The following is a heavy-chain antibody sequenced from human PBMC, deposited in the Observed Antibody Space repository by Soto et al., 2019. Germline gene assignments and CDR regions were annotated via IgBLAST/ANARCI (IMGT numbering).Heavy chain of an antibody. V-gene: IGHV3-30-3*01. CDR2: ISYDGSNK. J-gene: IGHJ4*02. CDR3: ARDPQFYYDSRGYFDY. Sequence: GGSLRLSCAASGFTFSSYAMHWVRQAPGKGLEWVAVISYDGSNKYYADSVKGRFTISRDNPKNTLYLQMNSLRAEDTAVYYCARDPQFYYDSRGYFDYWGQGTLVTVSS. CDR1: GFTFSSYA. D-gene: IGHD3-22*01.